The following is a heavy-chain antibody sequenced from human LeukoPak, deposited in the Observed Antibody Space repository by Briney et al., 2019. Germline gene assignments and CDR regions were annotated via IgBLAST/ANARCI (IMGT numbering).Heavy chain of an antibody. Sequence: PGGSLRLSCAASGFTFSSYAMTWVRQAPGKGLEWVSAISGSDDSTYYADSVKGRFTISRDNSKNTLYLQMNSLRAEDTAVYFCAKDKGYYGSGSYKEYFQHWGQGTLVTVSS. CDR2: ISGSDDST. V-gene: IGHV3-23*01. CDR1: GFTFSSYA. J-gene: IGHJ1*01. CDR3: AKDKGYYGSGSYKEYFQH. D-gene: IGHD3-10*01.